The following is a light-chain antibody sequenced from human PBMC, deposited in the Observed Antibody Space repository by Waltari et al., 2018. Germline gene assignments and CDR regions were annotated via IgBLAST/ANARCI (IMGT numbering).Light chain of an antibody. J-gene: IGLJ2*01. CDR2: DVS. CDR3: NSYAGSNSVL. V-gene: IGLV2-8*01. CDR1: SSDVGRYNR. Sequence: QSALTPPPSASGSPGQSVTISCTGTSSDVGRYNRLSWYQQHPGKAPKLMIYDVSKRPAGVPDRFSGSKSGNTAYLTVSGLQAEDEADYYCNSYAGSNSVLFGAGTKLTVL.